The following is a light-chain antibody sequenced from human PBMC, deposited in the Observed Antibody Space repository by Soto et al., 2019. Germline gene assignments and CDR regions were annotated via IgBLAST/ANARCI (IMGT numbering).Light chain of an antibody. CDR1: GSNLANHV. V-gene: IGLV1-36*01. CDR3: ASWDDSQHALL. J-gene: IGLJ2*01. Sequence: QAVVTQPPSVSATPGQRVDISCSGGGSNLANHVATWYQQLPGKAPKLLLYYDGVLASGVSDRFSGSRSVSSASLAISGLQSEDEATYYCASWDDSQHALLFGGGTKLTVL. CDR2: YDG.